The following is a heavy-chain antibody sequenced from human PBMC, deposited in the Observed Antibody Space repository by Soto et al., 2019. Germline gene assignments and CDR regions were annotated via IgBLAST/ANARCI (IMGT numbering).Heavy chain of an antibody. CDR1: GGTFSSYA. CDR3: ARARYYYDRSGYYPNWFDP. D-gene: IGHD3-22*01. Sequence: SVKVSCKASGGTFSSYAISWVRQAPGQGLEWMGGIIPIFGTANYAQKFQGRVTITADKSTSTAYMELSSLRSEDTAVYYCARARYYYDRSGYYPNWFDPWGQGTLVTVSS. J-gene: IGHJ5*02. V-gene: IGHV1-69*06. CDR2: IIPIFGTA.